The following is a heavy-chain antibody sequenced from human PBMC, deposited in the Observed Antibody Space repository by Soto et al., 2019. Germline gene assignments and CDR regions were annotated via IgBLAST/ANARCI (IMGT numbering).Heavy chain of an antibody. Sequence: PGESLKISCKGSGDSFTMYWIGWVRQKPGKGLEWMGIIYPGDSNTRYSPSFQGQVTISADKSISTAYLQWSSLKASDTAMYYCARGYCSSSTCYKGFDYWGLGTSVTVSS. J-gene: IGHJ4*02. CDR1: GDSFTMYW. D-gene: IGHD2-2*02. CDR3: ARGYCSSSTCYKGFDY. CDR2: IYPGDSNT. V-gene: IGHV5-51*01.